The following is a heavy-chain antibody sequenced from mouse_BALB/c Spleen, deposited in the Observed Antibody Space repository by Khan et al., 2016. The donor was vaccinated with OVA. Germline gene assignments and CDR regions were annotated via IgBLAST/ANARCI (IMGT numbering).Heavy chain of an antibody. J-gene: IGHJ4*01. CDR1: GYSITSGYS. CDR3: TRDGNYMDY. D-gene: IGHD2-1*01. Sequence: EVQLQESGPDLVKPSQSLSLTCTVTGYSITSGYSWHWIRQFPGNKLEWLGYIYFSGSINYNPSLKSRFSITRDASKNPFFLQLNSVTTEDTATYYCTRDGNYMDYWGQGTSVTVSS. CDR2: IYFSGSI. V-gene: IGHV3-1*02.